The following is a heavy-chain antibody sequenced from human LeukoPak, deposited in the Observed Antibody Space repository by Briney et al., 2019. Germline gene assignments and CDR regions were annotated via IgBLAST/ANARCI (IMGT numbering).Heavy chain of an antibody. Sequence: GGSLRLSCAASGFTFSSYWMSWVRQAPGKGREWVANIKQDGSEKYYVDSVKGRFTISRDNAKNSQYLQMNSLRAEDTAVYYCARGIAAAGRAPYYFDYWGQGTLVTVSS. CDR2: IKQDGSEK. D-gene: IGHD6-13*01. CDR1: GFTFSSYW. V-gene: IGHV3-7*01. CDR3: ARGIAAAGRAPYYFDY. J-gene: IGHJ4*02.